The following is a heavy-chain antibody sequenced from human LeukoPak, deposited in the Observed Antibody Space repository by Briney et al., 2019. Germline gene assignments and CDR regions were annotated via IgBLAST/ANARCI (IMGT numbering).Heavy chain of an antibody. D-gene: IGHD6-13*01. CDR1: GGSFSGYY. V-gene: IGHV4-34*01. CDR3: ARGEQQLVNFDY. CDR2: INHSGST. J-gene: IGHJ4*02. Sequence: TSETLSLTCAVYGGSFSGYYWSWIRQPPGKGLEWIGEINHSGSTNYNPSLKSRVTISADTSKNQFSLKLSSVTAADTAVYYCARGEQQLVNFDYWGQGTLVTVSS.